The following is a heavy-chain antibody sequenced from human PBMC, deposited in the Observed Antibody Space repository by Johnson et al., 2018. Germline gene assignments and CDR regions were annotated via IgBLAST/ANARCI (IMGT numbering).Heavy chain of an antibody. Sequence: EVQLVESGGGLVQPGRSLRLSCAASGFTFDDYAMHWVRQAPGKGLEWVSGISWNSGSIGYADSVKGRFTISRDNAKNSLYLQMNSLRAGDTALYYCAKDMGTGSGRYYLPPYYGMDVWGQGTTVTVSS. J-gene: IGHJ6*02. CDR3: AKDMGTGSGRYYLPPYYGMDV. CDR1: GFTFDDYA. CDR2: ISWNSGSI. V-gene: IGHV3-9*01. D-gene: IGHD3-10*01.